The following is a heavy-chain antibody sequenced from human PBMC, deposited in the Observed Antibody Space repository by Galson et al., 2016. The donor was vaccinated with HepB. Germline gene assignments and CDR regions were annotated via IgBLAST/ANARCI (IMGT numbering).Heavy chain of an antibody. J-gene: IGHJ4*02. CDR3: VTVRAGCSSTSCYFDS. V-gene: IGHV4-4*02. CDR2: IFHTGLI. D-gene: IGHD2-2*01. Sequence: SETLSLTCAVSGASISSDRWWTWVRQFPGRGLEWIGEIFHTGLIRYNPSLKSRVTISVDKSQNQFSLRLNSVTAADTAVYYCVTVRAGCSSTSCYFDSWGQGTLVTVSS. CDR1: GASISSDRW.